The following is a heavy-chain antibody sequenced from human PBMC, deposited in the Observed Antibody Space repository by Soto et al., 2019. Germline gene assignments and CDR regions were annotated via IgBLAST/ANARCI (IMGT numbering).Heavy chain of an antibody. CDR1: GASVSSVASH. Sequence: NPWETLSLTCTVSGASVSSVASHWTWIRQSPGKGLEWIGYISHNATADCNPALKSRVSVSVDTSKNQFSLKLTSETTGDTAGYYCARVDWSISKIGVWGQGTTVNVS. J-gene: IGHJ6*02. V-gene: IGHV4-61*08. CDR3: ARVDWSISKIGV. D-gene: IGHD3-9*01. CDR2: ISHNATA.